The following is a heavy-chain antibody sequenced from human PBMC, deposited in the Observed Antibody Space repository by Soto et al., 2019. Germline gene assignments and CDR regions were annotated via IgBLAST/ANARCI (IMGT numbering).Heavy chain of an antibody. D-gene: IGHD2-21*01. V-gene: IGHV1-18*01. CDR1: GYTFNTYG. J-gene: IGHJ6*02. CDR3: ARDSWVTVINGYGLDG. Sequence: ASVKVSCKASGYTFNTYGITWLRQAPGQGLEWMGWISGYNGNTNYTQKFQGRVTMTTDTSTSTAYMELRSLRSDDTAIYYCARDSWVTVINGYGLDGWGPGATVTVSS. CDR2: ISGYNGNT.